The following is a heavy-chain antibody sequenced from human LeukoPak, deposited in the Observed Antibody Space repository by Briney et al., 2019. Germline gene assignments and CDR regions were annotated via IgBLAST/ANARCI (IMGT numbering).Heavy chain of an antibody. CDR2: INHSVST. Sequence: PSETLSLTCAVYGGSFSGYYWSWIRQPPVKGLEWIGEINHSVSTNYNPSLKSRVTISVDTSKNQFSLKLSSVTAADTAVYYCARAYDILTGYYYSRSPSFDYWGQGTLVTVSS. CDR3: ARAYDILTGYYYSRSPSFDY. CDR1: GGSFSGYY. V-gene: IGHV4-34*01. D-gene: IGHD3-9*01. J-gene: IGHJ4*02.